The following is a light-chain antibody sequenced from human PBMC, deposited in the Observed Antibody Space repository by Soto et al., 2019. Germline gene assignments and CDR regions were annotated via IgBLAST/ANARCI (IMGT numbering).Light chain of an antibody. J-gene: IGKJ1*01. CDR1: QSISTY. V-gene: IGKV1-39*01. CDR2: DAS. Sequence: DIQMTQSPSSLSASVRDRVTITCRASQSISTYLNWYQQKPGKAPKFLIYDASNLQSGVPSRFSGSGSGTDFTLTISSLQPADFETYFCQQSYNPPRTFGQGTRVEIK. CDR3: QQSYNPPRT.